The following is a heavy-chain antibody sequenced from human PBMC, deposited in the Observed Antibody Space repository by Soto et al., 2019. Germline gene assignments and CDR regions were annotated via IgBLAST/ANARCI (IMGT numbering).Heavy chain of an antibody. CDR3: ARDLELEPPLGMDV. J-gene: IGHJ6*04. Sequence: APVKVSCKASGGTFSSYTISWVRQAPGQGLEWMGRIIPILGIANYAQKFQGRVTITADKSTSTAYMELSSLRSEDTAVYYCARDLELEPPLGMDVWGKGTTATVSS. V-gene: IGHV1-69*04. D-gene: IGHD1-1*01. CDR2: IIPILGIA. CDR1: GGTFSSYT.